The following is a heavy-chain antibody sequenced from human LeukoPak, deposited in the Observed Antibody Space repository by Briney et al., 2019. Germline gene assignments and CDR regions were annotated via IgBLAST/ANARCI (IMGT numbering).Heavy chain of an antibody. Sequence: GGSLRLSCAASGFTFSSYGMHWVRQAPGKGLEWVAVIWYDGSNKYYADSVKGRFTTSRDNSKNTLYLQMNSLRAEDTAVYYCARIIAAGAYGMDVWGQGTTVTVSS. J-gene: IGHJ6*02. CDR2: IWYDGSNK. V-gene: IGHV3-33*01. CDR3: ARIIAAGAYGMDV. D-gene: IGHD6-13*01. CDR1: GFTFSSYG.